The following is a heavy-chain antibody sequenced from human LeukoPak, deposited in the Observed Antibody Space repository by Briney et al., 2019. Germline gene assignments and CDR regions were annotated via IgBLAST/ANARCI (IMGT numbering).Heavy chain of an antibody. V-gene: IGHV1-24*01. CDR1: GYTLTELS. D-gene: IGHD5-18*01. CDR3: ATVDTAMAGTAVYFDY. J-gene: IGHJ4*02. CDR2: FDPEDGET. Sequence: ASVNVSCKVSGYTLTELSMHWVRQAPGKGIEWMGGFDPEDGETIYAQKFQGRVTIAEDTSTDTAYMELSSLRSEDTAVYYCATVDTAMAGTAVYFDYWGQGTLVTVSS.